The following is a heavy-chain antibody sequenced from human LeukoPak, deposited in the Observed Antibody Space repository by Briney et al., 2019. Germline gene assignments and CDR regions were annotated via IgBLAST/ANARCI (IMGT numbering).Heavy chain of an antibody. J-gene: IGHJ4*02. V-gene: IGHV3-23*01. CDR1: GFTFSSYA. Sequence: GGSLRLSCAASGFTFSSYAMSWVRQAPGKGLEWVSDINGSGGSTYYADSVKGRFTISRDNSKNTLYLQMNSLRAEDTAVYYCASAATMMIVLRAGVDYWGQGTLVTVSS. CDR3: ASAATMMIVLRAGVDY. D-gene: IGHD3-22*01. CDR2: INGSGGST.